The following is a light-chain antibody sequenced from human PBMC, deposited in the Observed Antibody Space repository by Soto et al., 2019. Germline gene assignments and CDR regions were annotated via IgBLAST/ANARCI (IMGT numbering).Light chain of an antibody. V-gene: IGKV3-15*01. CDR3: QQYNNWPPWT. J-gene: IGKJ1*01. Sequence: VMTQAPATLSLSPGERATLSCRASQTINNNVAWYQLKDGQVPRLVIYGASTRATDIPARFSGSGSGTEFTLTISSLQSEDFAVYYCQQYNNWPPWTFGQGTKVDIK. CDR1: QTINNN. CDR2: GAS.